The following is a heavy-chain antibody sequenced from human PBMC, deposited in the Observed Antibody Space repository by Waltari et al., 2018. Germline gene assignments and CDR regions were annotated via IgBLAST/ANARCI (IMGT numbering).Heavy chain of an antibody. D-gene: IGHD6-19*01. CDR1: GGTFSSYT. V-gene: IGHV1-69*08. CDR3: ATDPSEMADLGAFDI. CDR2: IIPILGIA. J-gene: IGHJ3*02. Sequence: QVQLVQSGAEVKKPGSSVKVSCKASGGTFSSYTISWVRQAPGQGLEWMGRIIPILGIANYAQKFQGRVTITADKSTSTAYMELSSLRSEDTAVYYCATDPSEMADLGAFDIWGQGTMVTVSS.